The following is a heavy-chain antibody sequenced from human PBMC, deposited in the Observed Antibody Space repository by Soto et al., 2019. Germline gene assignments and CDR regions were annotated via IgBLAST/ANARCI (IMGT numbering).Heavy chain of an antibody. CDR3: ARYPTSLNNWFDP. CDR1: GGTFSNYA. J-gene: IGHJ5*02. Sequence: QIHLVQSGAEVKKPGSSVKISCKASGGTFSNYAISWVRQAPGQGLEWMGGITPIFDTTNYAQKFQGRLTITADTSTSTAYMELSGLRSDDTAIYFCARYPTSLNNWFDPWGQGPLVTVSS. V-gene: IGHV1-69*06. CDR2: ITPIFDTT. D-gene: IGHD2-2*02.